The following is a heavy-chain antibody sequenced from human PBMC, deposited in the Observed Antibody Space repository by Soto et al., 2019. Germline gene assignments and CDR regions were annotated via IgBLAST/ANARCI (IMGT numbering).Heavy chain of an antibody. V-gene: IGHV3-23*04. CDR3: ARENYYGSGSYHYGMDV. J-gene: IGHJ6*02. Sequence: EAQLVESGGGLVQPGGFLRLSCVASGFSFSSYAMTWVRQAPGKGLEWVSVISGSGGSTYYADSVKGRFTISRDNSRNTLYLQMNSLRAEDTAVYYCARENYYGSGSYHYGMDVWGQGTTVTVSS. CDR2: ISGSGGST. D-gene: IGHD3-10*01. CDR1: GFSFSSYA.